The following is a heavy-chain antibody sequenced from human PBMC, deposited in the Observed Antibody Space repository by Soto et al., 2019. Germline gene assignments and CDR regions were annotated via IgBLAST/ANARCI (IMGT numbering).Heavy chain of an antibody. CDR2: INYSGST. V-gene: IGHV4-34*01. CDR3: ARDTMTTVTTDLDP. D-gene: IGHD4-4*01. J-gene: IGHJ5*02. Sequence: ASETLSLTCAVYGGSFSGYYWSWIRQPPGKGLEWIGEINYSGSTNYNPSLKSRVTISVDTSKNQFSLKLSSVTAADTAVYYCARDTMTTVTTDLDPWGQGTLVTVSS. CDR1: GGSFSGYY.